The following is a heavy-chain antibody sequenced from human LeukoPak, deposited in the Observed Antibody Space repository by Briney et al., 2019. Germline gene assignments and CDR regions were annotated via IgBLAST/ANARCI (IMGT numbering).Heavy chain of an antibody. CDR1: GFTFDDYA. Sequence: PGGSLRLSCAASGFTFDDYAMHWVRQAPGKGLEWVSTISGSGDSTYYADSVKGRFTSSRDNSKNTLYLQMNSLRADDTAVYYCAKGVVVVTAMNYFDSWGQGTLVTVSS. CDR3: AKGVVVVTAMNYFDS. V-gene: IGHV3-23*01. D-gene: IGHD2-21*02. CDR2: ISGSGDST. J-gene: IGHJ4*02.